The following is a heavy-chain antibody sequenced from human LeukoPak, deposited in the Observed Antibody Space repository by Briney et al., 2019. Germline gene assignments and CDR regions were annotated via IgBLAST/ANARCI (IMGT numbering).Heavy chain of an antibody. CDR1: GGSISSYY. V-gene: IGHV4-59*01. D-gene: IGHD2-2*01. Sequence: PSETLSLTCTVSGGSISSYYWSWIRQPPGKGLEWIGYIYYSGSTNYNPSLKSRVTIAVDTSKNQFSLKLSSVTAADTAVYYCARVSVVPAAMDCYYGMDVWGKGTTVTVSS. CDR3: ARVSVVPAAMDCYYGMDV. J-gene: IGHJ6*04. CDR2: IYYSGST.